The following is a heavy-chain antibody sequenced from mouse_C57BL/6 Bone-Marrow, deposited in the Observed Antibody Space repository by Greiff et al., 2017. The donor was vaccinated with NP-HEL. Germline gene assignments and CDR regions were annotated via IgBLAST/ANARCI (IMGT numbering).Heavy chain of an antibody. CDR1: GYSITSGYY. D-gene: IGHD1-1*01. Sequence: EVQRVESGPGLVKPSQSLSLTCSVTGYSITSGYYWNWIRQFPGNKLEWMGYISYDGSNNYNPSLKNRISITRDTSKNQFFLKLNSVTTEDTATYYCAREGNYGSSPAWFAYWGQGTLVTVSA. V-gene: IGHV3-6*01. J-gene: IGHJ3*01. CDR3: AREGNYGSSPAWFAY. CDR2: ISYDGSN.